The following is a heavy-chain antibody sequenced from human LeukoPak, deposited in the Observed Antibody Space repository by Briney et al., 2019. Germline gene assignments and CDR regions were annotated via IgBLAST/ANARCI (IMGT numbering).Heavy chain of an antibody. Sequence: PSETLSLTCTVSGGSISSSSYYWGWIRQPPGKGLEWIGSIYYSGSTYYNPSLKSRVTISVDTSKNQFSLKLSSVTAADTAVYYCARDWRQWLEHRGFDYWGQGTLVTVSP. V-gene: IGHV4-39*07. J-gene: IGHJ4*02. CDR3: ARDWRQWLEHRGFDY. D-gene: IGHD6-19*01. CDR1: GGSISSSSYY. CDR2: IYYSGST.